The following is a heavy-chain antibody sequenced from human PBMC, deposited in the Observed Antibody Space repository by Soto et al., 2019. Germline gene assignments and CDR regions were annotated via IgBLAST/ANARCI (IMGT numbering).Heavy chain of an antibody. V-gene: IGHV4-31*03. D-gene: IGHD6-13*01. J-gene: IGHJ6*02. CDR3: ARGIGLAAAGNSGGMDV. CDR1: GGSVSSGSNY. Sequence: QVQLRESGPGLVQASQTLSLVCTVSGGSVSSGSNYWSWIRQRPQGGLEWLGYISCSGTTNYNPSIKRRVTISEDTSKNQWSLNLTSVTAADTAVYYCARGIGLAAAGNSGGMDVWGQGTTVT. CDR2: ISCSGTT.